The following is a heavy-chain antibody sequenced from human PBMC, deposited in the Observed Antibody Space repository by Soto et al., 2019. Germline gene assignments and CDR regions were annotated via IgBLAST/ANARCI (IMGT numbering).Heavy chain of an antibody. J-gene: IGHJ6*03. V-gene: IGHV3-53*04. CDR3: ARTYGDYGYYYYYMDV. CDR2: IYSGGST. Sequence: GGSLRLSCAASGFTVSSNYMSWVRQAPGKGLEWVSVIYSGGSTYYADSVKGRFTISRHNSKNTLYLQMNSLRAEDTAVYYCARTYGDYGYYYYYMDVWGKGTTVTVSS. CDR1: GFTVSSNY. D-gene: IGHD4-17*01.